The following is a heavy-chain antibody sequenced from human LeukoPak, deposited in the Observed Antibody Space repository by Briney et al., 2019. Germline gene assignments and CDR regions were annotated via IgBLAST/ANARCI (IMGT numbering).Heavy chain of an antibody. J-gene: IGHJ4*02. CDR3: AKWAAGV. CDR1: GFTFSTSG. Sequence: GGSLRLSCAASGFTFSTSGMSWVRRAPGKGLEWVSGISGSGDKTYYADSVKGRFTISRDNLKNTLYLQMNSLRGEDTAVYYCAKWAAGVGGQGTLVTV. V-gene: IGHV3-23*01. CDR2: ISGSGDKT.